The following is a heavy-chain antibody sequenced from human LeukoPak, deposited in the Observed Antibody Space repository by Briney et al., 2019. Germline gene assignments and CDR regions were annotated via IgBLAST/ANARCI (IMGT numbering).Heavy chain of an antibody. Sequence: PGGSLRLSCAASGFIFSRYSMSWVRQAPGKGLEWVSSISSSSSYIYYADSVRGRFTISRDNAKNSLYLQMNSLRAEDTAVYYSARDFRTQLDGYSPPYHFDYWGQGILVTVSS. CDR2: ISSSSSYI. CDR3: ARDFRTQLDGYSPPYHFDY. D-gene: IGHD5-24*01. J-gene: IGHJ4*02. CDR1: GFIFSRYS. V-gene: IGHV3-21*01.